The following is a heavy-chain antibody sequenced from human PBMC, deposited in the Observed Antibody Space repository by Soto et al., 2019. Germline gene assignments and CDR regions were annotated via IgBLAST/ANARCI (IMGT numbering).Heavy chain of an antibody. Sequence: EEQLVESGGTLVQPGRSLRLSCAASGFTFDDYAMHWVRQAPGKGLEWVSRINWNSGNIGYADSVKGRFTISRDNAKNSLYLQMDSLRGEDTALYYCAKDGFAFSYDYGLEVWGQGTSVTVSS. D-gene: IGHD3-10*01. CDR1: GFTFDDYA. CDR3: AKDGFAFSYDYGLEV. V-gene: IGHV3-9*01. J-gene: IGHJ6*02. CDR2: INWNSGNI.